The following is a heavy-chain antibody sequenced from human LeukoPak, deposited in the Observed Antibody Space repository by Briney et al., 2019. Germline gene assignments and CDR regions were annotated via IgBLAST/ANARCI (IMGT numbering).Heavy chain of an antibody. CDR1: GFTFSSYW. CDR2: INGDGTST. V-gene: IGHV3-74*01. J-gene: IGHJ2*01. Sequence: GGSLRLSCAASGFTFSSYWIHWVRQAPGKGLVGLSRINGDGTSTSYADSVEGRFTISRDNAKNTLYLQMNSLRAEDTAVYYCARGGYIYGNWYFDLWGRGTLVTVSS. D-gene: IGHD5-18*01. CDR3: ARGGYIYGNWYFDL.